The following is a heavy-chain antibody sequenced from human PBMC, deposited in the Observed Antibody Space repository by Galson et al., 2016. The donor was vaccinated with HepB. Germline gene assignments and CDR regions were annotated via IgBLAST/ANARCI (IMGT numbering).Heavy chain of an antibody. D-gene: IGHD3-22*01. J-gene: IGHJ6*02. CDR1: GYKFTTYY. Sequence: SVKVSCKASGYKFTTYYIHWVRQAPGQGLEWMGIINPSGGRTTYAQNFQGRVTMTRDTSTSTVYMELNSLRSEDTAVYYCARDLGFDNTGHYRAKNYNYYGMDVRGQGTTVTVSS. CDR2: INPSGGRT. V-gene: IGHV1-46*01. CDR3: ARDLGFDNTGHYRAKNYNYYGMDV.